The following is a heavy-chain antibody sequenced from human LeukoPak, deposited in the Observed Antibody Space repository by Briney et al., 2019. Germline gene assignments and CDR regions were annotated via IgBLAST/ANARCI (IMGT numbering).Heavy chain of an antibody. CDR2: IYTSGST. J-gene: IGHJ4*02. CDR1: GGSFSIYY. D-gene: IGHD4-17*01. CDR3: ARGPTTVTRAFDY. V-gene: IGHV4-4*07. Sequence: SETLSLTCTVSGGSFSIYYWSWIRQPAGKGLEYIGRIYTSGSTNYNPSLKSRVTMSVDTSKSQFSLKLSSVTAADTAVYYCARGPTTVTRAFDYWGQGTLVTVSS.